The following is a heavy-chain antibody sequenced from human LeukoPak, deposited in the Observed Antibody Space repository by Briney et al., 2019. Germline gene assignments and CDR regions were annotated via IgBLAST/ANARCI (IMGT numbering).Heavy chain of an antibody. J-gene: IGHJ6*02. CDR1: GFTFRSYA. Sequence: PEGSLRLSCETSGFTFRSYAMNWVRQAPGKGLEWVSAISSSGHSTYYVDSVKGRFTVSRDNSKNTLYLQMDSPRADDTAVYYCAKDSRRDHYDFVGPGPSYYYGVDVWGRGTPVIVSS. V-gene: IGHV3-23*01. CDR2: ISSSGHST. D-gene: IGHD3-3*01. CDR3: AKDSRRDHYDFVGPGPSYYYGVDV.